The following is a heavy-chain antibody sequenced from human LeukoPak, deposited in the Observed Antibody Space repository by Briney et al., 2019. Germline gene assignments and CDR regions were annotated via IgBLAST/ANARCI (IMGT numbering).Heavy chain of an antibody. D-gene: IGHD6-13*01. CDR2: ISSSSSYI. V-gene: IGHV3-21*01. J-gene: IGHJ6*03. Sequence: PGGSLRLSCAASGFTFSSCSMNWVRQAPGKGLEWVSSISSSSSYIYYADSVKGRFTISRDNAKNSLYLQMNSLRAEDTAVYYCARDGIAAAGTYYMDVWGKGTTVTVSS. CDR1: GFTFSSCS. CDR3: ARDGIAAAGTYYMDV.